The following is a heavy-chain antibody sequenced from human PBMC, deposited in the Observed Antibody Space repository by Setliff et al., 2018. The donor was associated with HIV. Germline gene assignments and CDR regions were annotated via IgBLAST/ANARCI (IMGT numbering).Heavy chain of an antibody. Sequence: GGSLRLSCAASGFTFSTYAMSWVRQAPGKGLEWVSVISGSGTTTYYADSVKGRFTISRDNSKNTLYLQMNSLRAEDTAVYYCADIGAGDHYWGQGTLVTVSS. V-gene: IGHV3-23*01. CDR2: ISGSGTTT. CDR1: GFTFSTYA. J-gene: IGHJ4*02. D-gene: IGHD7-27*01. CDR3: ADIGAGDHY.